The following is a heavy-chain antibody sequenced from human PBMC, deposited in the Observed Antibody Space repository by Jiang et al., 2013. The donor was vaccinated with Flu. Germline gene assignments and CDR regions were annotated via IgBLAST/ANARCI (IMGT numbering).Heavy chain of an antibody. CDR3: ARHIVVVPAAISDLGFDFDY. J-gene: IGHJ4*02. CDR1: GYSFTSYW. Sequence: GAEVKKPGESLRISCKGSGYSFTSYWISWVRQMPGKGLEWMGRIDPSDSYTNYSPSFQGHVTISADKSISTAYLQWSSLKASDTAMYYCARHIVVVPAAISDLGFDFDYWGQGTLVTVSS. D-gene: IGHD2-2*01. CDR2: IDPSDSYT. V-gene: IGHV5-10-1*01.